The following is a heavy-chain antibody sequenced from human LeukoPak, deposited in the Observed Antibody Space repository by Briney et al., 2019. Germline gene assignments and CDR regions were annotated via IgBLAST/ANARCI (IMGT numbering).Heavy chain of an antibody. CDR2: IDWDDDK. Sequence: SGPALLKPTPTLTLTCTFSGFSLSTRGMCVSWIRQPPGKALEWLARIDWDDDKYYSTSLKTRLTISKDTSKNQVVLTMTNMDPVDTATYYCARIRDPAYSSSWYDDYWGQGTLVTVSS. V-gene: IGHV2-70*11. CDR3: ARIRDPAYSSSWYDDY. CDR1: GFSLSTRGMC. D-gene: IGHD6-13*01. J-gene: IGHJ4*02.